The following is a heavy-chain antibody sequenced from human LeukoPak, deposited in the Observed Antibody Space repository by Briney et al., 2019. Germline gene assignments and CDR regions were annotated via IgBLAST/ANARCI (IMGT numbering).Heavy chain of an antibody. J-gene: IGHJ4*02. CDR1: GYAFTGYY. D-gene: IGHD6-6*01. CDR3: ARGSHSSSFDY. V-gene: IGHV1-2*02. Sequence: ASVKVSCKASGYAFTGYYMHWVRQAPGQGLEWMGWINPNNGGTNYAQKFQGRVTMTRDTSISTAYMELSRLRSDDTAVYYCARGSHSSSFDYWGQGTLVTVSS. CDR2: INPNNGGT.